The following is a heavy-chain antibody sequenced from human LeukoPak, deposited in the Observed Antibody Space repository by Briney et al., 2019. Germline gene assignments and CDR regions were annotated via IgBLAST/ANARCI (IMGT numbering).Heavy chain of an antibody. D-gene: IGHD1-26*01. V-gene: IGHV1-8*01. CDR2: LNPNSGNT. CDR3: ARSGSYPRRFDY. Sequence: GASVRVSCKASGYTFTTSDINWVRQATGQGLEWMGWLNPNSGNTAYAQKFQGRVIMTRNTSKSTAYMELSSLRSEDTAAYYCARSGSYPRRFDYWGQGTLVTVSS. CDR1: GYTFTTSD. J-gene: IGHJ4*02.